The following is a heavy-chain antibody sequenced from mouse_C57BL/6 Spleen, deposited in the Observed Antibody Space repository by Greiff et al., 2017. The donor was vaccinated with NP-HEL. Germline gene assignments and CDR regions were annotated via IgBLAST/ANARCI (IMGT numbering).Heavy chain of an antibody. Sequence: EVKLVESEGGLVQPGSSMKLSCTASGFTFSDYYMAWVRQVPEKGLEWVANINYDGSSTYYLDSLMSRFIISRDNAKNILYLQMSSLKSEDTATYYCARAGYYGPWYFDVWGTGTTVTVSS. V-gene: IGHV5-16*01. J-gene: IGHJ1*03. CDR3: ARAGYYGPWYFDV. D-gene: IGHD1-2*01. CDR2: INYDGSST. CDR1: GFTFSDYY.